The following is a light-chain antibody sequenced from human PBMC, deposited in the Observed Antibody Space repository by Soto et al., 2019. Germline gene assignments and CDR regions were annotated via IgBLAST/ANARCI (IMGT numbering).Light chain of an antibody. Sequence: EIVLTQSPGTLSLSPGERATLSCRASQSVSSSYLAWYQQKPGQAPRLLIYDASSRATGIPDRFSGSGSGTDFTLTISRLEPEDFAVYYCQQYGSLITFGQGTRLEI. CDR2: DAS. CDR1: QSVSSSY. J-gene: IGKJ5*01. V-gene: IGKV3-20*01. CDR3: QQYGSLIT.